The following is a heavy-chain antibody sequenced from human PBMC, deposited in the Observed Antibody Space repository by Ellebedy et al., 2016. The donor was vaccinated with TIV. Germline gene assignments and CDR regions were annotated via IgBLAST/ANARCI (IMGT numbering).Heavy chain of an antibody. CDR2: ISYDGNNK. CDR3: ARGLITMVRGVIHHYGMGV. V-gene: IGHV3-30-3*01. Sequence: GESLKISCAASGFTFSSYAIHWVRQAPGKGLEWVAVISYDGNNKYYADSVKGRFTISRDNSKNTLYLQMNSLRAEDTAVDYCARGLITMVRGVIHHYGMGVWGQGTTVTVSS. CDR1: GFTFSSYA. J-gene: IGHJ6*02. D-gene: IGHD3-10*01.